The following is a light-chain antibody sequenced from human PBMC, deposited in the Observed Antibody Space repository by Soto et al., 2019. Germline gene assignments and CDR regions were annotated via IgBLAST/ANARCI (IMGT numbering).Light chain of an antibody. CDR2: GAS. J-gene: IGKJ4*01. Sequence: EIVMTQSPATLSVSPGERATLSCRASQSVSSNLAWYQQNPGQAPRLHIYGASTRATGIPARFSGSGSGTEFTLTISSLQSEDFAAYYCQQYNNWPPLTVGGGTKVEIK. CDR3: QQYNNWPPLT. V-gene: IGKV3-15*01. CDR1: QSVSSN.